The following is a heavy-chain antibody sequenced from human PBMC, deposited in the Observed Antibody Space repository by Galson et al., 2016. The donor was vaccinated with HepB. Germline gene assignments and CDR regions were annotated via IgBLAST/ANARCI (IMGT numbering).Heavy chain of an antibody. CDR1: GGSFSGYY. CDR3: ARLGVSLEASYAYDY. V-gene: IGHV4-34*01. J-gene: IGHJ4*02. D-gene: IGHD3-16*01. Sequence: SETLSPTCAVYGGSFSGYYWSWVRQSPEKGLEWIGEINHSGRTNYNPSLKSRVTISADTSKKQFSLKVDFVTAADTAVYYCARLGVSLEASYAYDYWGQGTLVTVSS. CDR2: INHSGRT.